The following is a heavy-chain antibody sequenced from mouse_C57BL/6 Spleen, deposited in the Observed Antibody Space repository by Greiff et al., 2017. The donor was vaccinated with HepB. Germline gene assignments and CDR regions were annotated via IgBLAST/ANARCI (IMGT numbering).Heavy chain of an antibody. Sequence: VQLQQSGPELVKPGASVKMSCKASGYKFTDYYMHWVKQKPGKGLEWIGEIYPGSGNTYYNEKFKGKATLTADTSSSTAYMQLSSLTSEDSAVYCCARRDYYGSSSLAYWGQGTLVTVSA. CDR3: RRDYYGSSSLAY. V-gene: IGHV1-83*01. CDR1: YKFTDYYM. CDR2: YPGSGNTY. J-gene: IGHJ3*01. D-gene: IGHD1-1*01.